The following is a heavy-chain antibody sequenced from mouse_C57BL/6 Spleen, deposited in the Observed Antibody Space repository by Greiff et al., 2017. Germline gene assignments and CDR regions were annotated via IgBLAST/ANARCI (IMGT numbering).Heavy chain of an antibody. CDR1: GYTFTDYT. CDR3: ARRNWVKYFDD. D-gene: IGHD4-1*02. V-gene: IGHV1-18*01. CDR2: FNPNNGGT. Sequence: VQLKQSGPELVKPGASVKISCKASGYTFTDYTIDWVKQSHGKSLEWIGDFNPNNGGTMYNEKFKGKATLTVDKSSSTDYMELRRMTSEDTAVYCGARRNWVKYFDDWGTGTTVTVSS. J-gene: IGHJ1*03.